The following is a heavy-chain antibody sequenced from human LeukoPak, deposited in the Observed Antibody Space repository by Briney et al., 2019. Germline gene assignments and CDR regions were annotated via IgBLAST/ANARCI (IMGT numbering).Heavy chain of an antibody. CDR3: ARELLIDSTNNWFDP. CDR2: IRQDGSEK. V-gene: IGHV3-7*04. CDR1: GFTFSSYR. D-gene: IGHD2-2*01. J-gene: IGHJ5*02. Sequence: GESLRLSCAASGFTFSSYRMSWVRQAPGKGLEWVANIRQDGSEKYYADSMKGRITISRDNAKNSLYLQMNSLRAEDTAVYYCARELLIDSTNNWFDPWGQGTLVTVSS.